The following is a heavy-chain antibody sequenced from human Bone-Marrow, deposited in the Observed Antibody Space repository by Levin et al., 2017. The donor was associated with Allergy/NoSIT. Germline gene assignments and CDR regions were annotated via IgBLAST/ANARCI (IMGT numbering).Heavy chain of an antibody. CDR1: GSPFRDQY. CDR3: ATETSSAWLH. V-gene: IGHV3-11*01. Sequence: NPGESLKISCAVSGSPFRDQYLGWIRQAPGKGLEWISYISHSGETIYYGDSVRGRFTISRDNAKNALFLHLNNVTPQDTAVYYCATETSSAWLHWGQGTLVTVSS. D-gene: IGHD6-19*01. CDR2: ISHSGETI. J-gene: IGHJ4*02.